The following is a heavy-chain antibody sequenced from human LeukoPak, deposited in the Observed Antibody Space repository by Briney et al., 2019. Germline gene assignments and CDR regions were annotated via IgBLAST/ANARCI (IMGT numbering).Heavy chain of an antibody. CDR3: ARGSGWSAYYFDY. CDR2: ISSSGSTI. Sequence: GSLRLSCAASGFTFSDYYMSWVRQAPGKGLEWVSYISSSGSTIYYADSVKGRFTISRDNAKNSLYLQMNRLRAEDTAVYYCARGSGWSAYYFDYWGQGTLVTVSS. CDR1: GFTFSDYY. J-gene: IGHJ4*02. D-gene: IGHD6-19*01. V-gene: IGHV3-11*01.